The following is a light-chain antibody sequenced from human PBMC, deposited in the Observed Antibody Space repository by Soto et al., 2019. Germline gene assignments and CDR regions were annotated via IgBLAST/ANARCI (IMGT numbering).Light chain of an antibody. V-gene: IGKV3-15*01. CDR3: QHYNTWPWT. CDR1: QSVNSN. Sequence: EIVLTQSPATLSVSPGERATLSCWASQSVNSNLAWYQQKLGQAPRVLIYGASTRATGIPARFSGSGSETEFILTISSLQSEDSATYYCQHYNTWPWTFGQGTKVDNK. J-gene: IGKJ1*01. CDR2: GAS.